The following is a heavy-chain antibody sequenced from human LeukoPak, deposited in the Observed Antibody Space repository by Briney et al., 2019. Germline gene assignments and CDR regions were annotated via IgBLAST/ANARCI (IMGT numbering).Heavy chain of an antibody. CDR2: ISYDGSNK. CDR3: ASGYLGRAGTTDRLDY. Sequence: GGSLRLSCAASGFAFSSYAMHWVRQAPGKGLEWVAVISYDGSNKYYADSVKGRFTISRDNSKNTLYLQMNSLRAEDTAVYYCASGYLGRAGTTDRLDYWGQGTLVTVSS. D-gene: IGHD4-17*01. CDR1: GFAFSSYA. V-gene: IGHV3-30*04. J-gene: IGHJ4*02.